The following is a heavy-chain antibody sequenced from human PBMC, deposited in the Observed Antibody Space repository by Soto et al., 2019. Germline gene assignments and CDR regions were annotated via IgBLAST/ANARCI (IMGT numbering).Heavy chain of an antibody. Sequence: QVQLQESGPGLVKPSETLSLTCTVSGGSISSYYWSWIRQPPGKGLEWSGHIYYSGSTNYNPSLKSRVTISVETSKHQCSLKLSSVTAADTAVYYGARHHDSWGQGTLVTVSS. V-gene: IGHV4-59*08. CDR2: IYYSGST. CDR1: GGSISSYY. J-gene: IGHJ4*02. CDR3: ARHHDS.